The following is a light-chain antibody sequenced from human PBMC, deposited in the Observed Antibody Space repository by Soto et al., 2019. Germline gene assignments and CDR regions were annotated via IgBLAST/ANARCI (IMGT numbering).Light chain of an antibody. CDR3: QQYNNWPPMYT. CDR1: QSVSSN. J-gene: IGKJ2*01. V-gene: IGKV3-15*01. CDR2: GAS. Sequence: EIVMTQSPATLSVSPGERATLSCRASQSVSSNLAWYQQKPGQAPRLLIYGASTRATGIPARFSGSGXGTXXTLTISSLQSEDFAVYYCQQYNNWPPMYTFGQGTKLEIK.